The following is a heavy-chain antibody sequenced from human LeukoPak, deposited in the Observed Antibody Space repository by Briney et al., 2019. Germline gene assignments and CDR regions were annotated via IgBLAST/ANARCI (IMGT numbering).Heavy chain of an antibody. CDR1: GGSISSYY. CDR3: ARAAAGTYYYYYMDV. D-gene: IGHD6-13*01. Sequence: SETLSLTCTVSGGSISSYYWSWIRQPPGKGLEWIGYVYYSGSTNYNPSLKSRVTISVDTSKNQFSLKLSSVTAADTAVYYCARAAAGTYYYYYMDVWGKGTTVTVSS. J-gene: IGHJ6*03. CDR2: VYYSGST. V-gene: IGHV4-59*01.